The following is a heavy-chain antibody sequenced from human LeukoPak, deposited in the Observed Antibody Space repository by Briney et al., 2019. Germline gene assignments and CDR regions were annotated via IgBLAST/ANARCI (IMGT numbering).Heavy chain of an antibody. CDR2: TYYDSKWVF. D-gene: IGHD5-12*01. Sequence: SQTLSLTCAISGDSVSSNSVSWNWFRQSPSRGLEWLGRTYYDSKWVFDYALSVKSRITINPDTSKNQLSLQLNSVTPEGTAVYYCARRTYTGYVGHFDYWGQGTLVTVSS. V-gene: IGHV6-1*01. CDR1: GDSVSSNSVS. J-gene: IGHJ4*02. CDR3: ARRTYTGYVGHFDY.